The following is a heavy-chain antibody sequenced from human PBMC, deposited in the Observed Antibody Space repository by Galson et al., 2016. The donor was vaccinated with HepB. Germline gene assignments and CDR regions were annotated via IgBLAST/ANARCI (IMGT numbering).Heavy chain of an antibody. Sequence: SVKVSCKASGYSFTTSYMHWVRQAPGQGLEWMGVINPSGGSTKDTQKFQGRVTMTRDTSTTTVYMELSSLRSEDTAVYLCARGGYYDSSGSLRYWGQGTLVTVSS. CDR3: ARGGYYDSSGSLRY. D-gene: IGHD3-22*01. V-gene: IGHV1-46*01. J-gene: IGHJ4*02. CDR1: GYSFTTSY. CDR2: INPSGGST.